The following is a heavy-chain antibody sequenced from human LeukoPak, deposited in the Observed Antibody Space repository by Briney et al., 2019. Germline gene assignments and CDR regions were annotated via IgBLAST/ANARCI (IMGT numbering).Heavy chain of an antibody. J-gene: IGHJ2*01. CDR1: GFTFSSYA. CDR2: ISGSGGGT. CDR3: AKDRTVGASYWYFDL. D-gene: IGHD1-26*01. V-gene: IGHV3-23*01. Sequence: GGSLRLSCAASGFTFSSYAMSWVRQAPEKGLEWVSTISGSGGGTYYADSVKGRFTISRDNSKNTMYLHMNTLRAEDTAIYYCAKDRTVGASYWYFDLWGRGTLVTVSS.